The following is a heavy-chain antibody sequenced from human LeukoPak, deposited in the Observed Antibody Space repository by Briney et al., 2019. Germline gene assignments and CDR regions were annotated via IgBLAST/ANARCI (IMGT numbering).Heavy chain of an antibody. D-gene: IGHD2-2*02. Sequence: GESLNISCKGSGYRFTSYWIGWVRQMPGKGLEWMGLIYPDDSDTRYNPSFQGQVTISADKSISTAYLQWSSLKASDTAMYYCAIGGDSTTSCYRCFDYWGQGTLVTVSS. CDR1: GYRFTSYW. CDR3: AIGGDSTTSCYRCFDY. J-gene: IGHJ4*02. V-gene: IGHV5-51*01. CDR2: IYPDDSDT.